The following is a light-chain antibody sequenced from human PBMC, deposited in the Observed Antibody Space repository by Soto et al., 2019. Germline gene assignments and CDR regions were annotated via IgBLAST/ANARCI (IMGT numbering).Light chain of an antibody. CDR2: TAS. J-gene: IGKJ1*01. Sequence: DIQMTQSPSTLSASVGDRVTITCRASQSIDNWLAWYQQKPGKAPKLLIYTASNLDSRVPSRFTGSGSGTECTLTISSLQPDDFATYYCQQYYTYPWTFGQGTKVEIK. CDR3: QQYYTYPWT. V-gene: IGKV1-5*03. CDR1: QSIDNW.